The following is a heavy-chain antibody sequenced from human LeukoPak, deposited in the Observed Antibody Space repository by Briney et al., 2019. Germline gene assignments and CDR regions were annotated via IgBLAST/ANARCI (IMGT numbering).Heavy chain of an antibody. J-gene: IGHJ6*03. CDR1: GFTFSSYA. Sequence: GGSLRLSCAASGFTFSSYAMSWVRQAPGKGLEWVSSISSSSSYIYYADSVKGRFTISRDNAKNSLYLQMNSLRAEDTAVYYCARERTEYDFWSGYYYYYYYYMDVWGKGTTVTVSS. CDR2: ISSSSSYI. CDR3: ARERTEYDFWSGYYYYYYYYMDV. V-gene: IGHV3-21*01. D-gene: IGHD3-3*01.